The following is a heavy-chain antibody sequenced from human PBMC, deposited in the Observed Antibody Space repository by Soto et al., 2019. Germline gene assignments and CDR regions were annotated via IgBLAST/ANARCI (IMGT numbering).Heavy chain of an antibody. CDR3: ARELVIRDPYYYYGMDV. CDR1: GFTVSSNY. J-gene: IGHJ6*02. Sequence: GGSLRLSCAPSGFTVSSNYMSWVRQAPGKGLEWVSIIYSSGNTYYADSVKGRFTISRDNSNNTLYLQMNSLRAEDTAVYYCARELVIRDPYYYYGMDVCGHGTTVTVSS. CDR2: IYSSGNT. V-gene: IGHV3-66*01. D-gene: IGHD2-15*01.